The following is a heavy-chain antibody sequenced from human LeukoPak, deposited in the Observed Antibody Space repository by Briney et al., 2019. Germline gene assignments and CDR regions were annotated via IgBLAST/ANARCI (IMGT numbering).Heavy chain of an antibody. CDR2: IYYSGST. V-gene: IGHV4-59*01. D-gene: IGHD6-13*01. CDR1: GGSISSYY. Sequence: PSETLSLTCTVSGGSISSYYWSWIRQPPGKGLEWIGYIYYSGSTNYNPSLKSRVTISVDTSKNQFSLKLSSVPAADTAVYSCARGYSSSPVRNGGQGPLVTVSS. CDR3: ARGYSSSPVRN. J-gene: IGHJ4*02.